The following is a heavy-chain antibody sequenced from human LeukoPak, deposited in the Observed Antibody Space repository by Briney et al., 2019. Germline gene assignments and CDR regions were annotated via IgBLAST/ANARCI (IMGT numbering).Heavy chain of an antibody. CDR1: RFIFSNSW. CDR3: ARGRWVFDS. Sequence: GGSLRLSCAASRFIFSNSWMSWVRQAPGKGLEWVANIKEDGSETRYVASVKGRFTISRDNAKSSLYLQMNSLRAEDTAVYHCARGRWVFDSWGQGALVTVSS. V-gene: IGHV3-7*01. D-gene: IGHD6-13*01. J-gene: IGHJ4*02. CDR2: IKEDGSET.